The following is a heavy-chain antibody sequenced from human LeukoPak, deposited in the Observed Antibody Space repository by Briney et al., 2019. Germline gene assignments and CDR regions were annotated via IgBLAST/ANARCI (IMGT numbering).Heavy chain of an antibody. V-gene: IGHV1-2*06. J-gene: IGHJ2*01. D-gene: IGHD1-1*01. Sequence: ASVKVSCKASGYTFTAYYIQWVRQAPGQGLEWMGRINPNSGVTNYAPKFQGRVTTTRDTSISTAFLELSGLRSDDTAIYYCARTEANDRADGNFDLWGRGTVVVVSS. CDR1: GYTFTAYY. CDR2: INPNSGVT. CDR3: ARTEANDRADGNFDL.